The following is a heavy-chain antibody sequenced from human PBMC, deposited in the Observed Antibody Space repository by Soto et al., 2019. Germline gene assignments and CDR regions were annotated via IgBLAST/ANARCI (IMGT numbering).Heavy chain of an antibody. V-gene: IGHV4-39*01. CDR3: ARLSSPEAYYYYYYYMDV. Sequence: SETLSLTCTVSGGSISSSSYYWGWIRQPPGKGLEWIGSIYYSGSTYYNPSLKSRVTISVDTSKNQFSLKLSSVTAADTAVYYCARLSSPEAYYYYYYYMDVWGKGTTVTVSS. CDR1: GGSISSSSYY. J-gene: IGHJ6*03. CDR2: IYYSGST.